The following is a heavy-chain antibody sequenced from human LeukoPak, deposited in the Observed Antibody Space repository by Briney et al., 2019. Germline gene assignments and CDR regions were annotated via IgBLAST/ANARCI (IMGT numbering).Heavy chain of an antibody. CDR3: ARSGSSMEY. J-gene: IGHJ4*02. Sequence: SLRLSCAASGFSFRTYWMSWVRQAPGKGLEWVANIKQEGSEKNYLDSVKGRFTISRDNAKNSLDLQMNSLRAEDTAVYYCARSGSSMEYWGQGTLVTVSS. V-gene: IGHV3-7*01. D-gene: IGHD3-10*01. CDR2: IKQEGSEK. CDR1: GFSFRTYW.